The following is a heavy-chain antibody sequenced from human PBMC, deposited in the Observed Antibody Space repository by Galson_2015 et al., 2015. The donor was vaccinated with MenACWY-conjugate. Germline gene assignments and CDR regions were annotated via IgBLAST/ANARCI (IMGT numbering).Heavy chain of an antibody. CDR1: GFTFSNYA. Sequence: SLRLSCAASGFTFSNYALSWVRQAPGKGLEWVSGISDTGGSTYYTDSVKGRFTISRDNSKNTLYLQMNSLRAEDTAVYYCAKGGYCGGDCLYVNEYWGQGSLVTVSS. V-gene: IGHV3-23*01. J-gene: IGHJ4*02. CDR3: AKGGYCGGDCLYVNEY. CDR2: ISDTGGST. D-gene: IGHD2-21*02.